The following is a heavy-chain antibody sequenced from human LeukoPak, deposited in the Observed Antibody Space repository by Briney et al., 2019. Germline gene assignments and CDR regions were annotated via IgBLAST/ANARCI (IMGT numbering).Heavy chain of an antibody. CDR1: GYTFTGYC. Sequence: GASVTVSFKASGYTFTGYCMHWVRQAPGQGLEWMGWINPNSGGTKYAQKFQGRVTMTRDTSISTAYMELSRLRSDDTAVYYCARRDIAVVPAAIPYYYYGMDVWGQGTTVTVSS. V-gene: IGHV1-2*02. D-gene: IGHD2-2*01. CDR3: ARRDIAVVPAAIPYYYYGMDV. J-gene: IGHJ6*02. CDR2: INPNSGGT.